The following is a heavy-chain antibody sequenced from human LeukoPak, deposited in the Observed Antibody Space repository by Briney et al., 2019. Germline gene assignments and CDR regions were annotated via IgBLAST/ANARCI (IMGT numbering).Heavy chain of an antibody. Sequence: ASVKVSCKASGYTFTGYYMHWVRQAPGQGLEWMGWMNPNSGNTGYAQKFQGRVTMTRNTSISTAYMELSRLRSEDTAVYYCARFYYDSSGYYARYYYMDVWGKGTTVTISS. CDR1: GYTFTGYY. J-gene: IGHJ6*03. V-gene: IGHV1-8*02. CDR3: ARFYYDSSGYYARYYYMDV. D-gene: IGHD3-22*01. CDR2: MNPNSGNT.